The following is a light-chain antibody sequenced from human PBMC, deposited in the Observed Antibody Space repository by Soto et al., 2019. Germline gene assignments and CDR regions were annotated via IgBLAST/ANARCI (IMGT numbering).Light chain of an antibody. Sequence: DIVMTHPPESLASSLGERATINCWSRQSLLYNSNNKNYLAWYQQKPGQAPRLLISGVYSRAAGIPGRFSGSGSGTDFTLTISRLEPEDFAVYYCQQYDTSPRTFGEGTKVDI. V-gene: IGKV4-1*01. J-gene: IGKJ1*01. CDR3: QQYDTSPRT. CDR2: GVY. CDR1: QSLLYNSNNKNY.